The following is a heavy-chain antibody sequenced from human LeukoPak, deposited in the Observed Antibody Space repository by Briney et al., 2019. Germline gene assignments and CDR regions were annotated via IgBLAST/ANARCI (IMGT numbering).Heavy chain of an antibody. D-gene: IGHD5-12*01. CDR2: ISSGGSAI. CDR1: GFIFSSSG. V-gene: IGHV3-48*03. CDR3: ARGGGPTWIFDY. Sequence: GGSLRLSCAASGFIFSSSGMNWVRQAPGKGLEWVSYISSGGSAIYYADSVRGRFTISRDNAKNSLYLQMNSLRAEDTAVYYCARGGGPTWIFDYWGQGTPVTVSS. J-gene: IGHJ4*02.